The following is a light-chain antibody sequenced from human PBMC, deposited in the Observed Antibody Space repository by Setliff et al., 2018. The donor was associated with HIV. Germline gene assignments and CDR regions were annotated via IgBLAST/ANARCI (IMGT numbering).Light chain of an antibody. CDR3: SSYTASSTLV. CDR1: SSDVGGYNY. J-gene: IGLJ3*02. V-gene: IGLV2-14*03. CDR2: DVS. Sequence: QSALTQPASVSGSPGQSITISCTGSSSDVGGYNYVSWYQQHPGKAPKLMIYDVSQRPSGVSGRFSGSKSGITASLTISGLQPEDESDYYCSSYTASSTLVFGGGTK.